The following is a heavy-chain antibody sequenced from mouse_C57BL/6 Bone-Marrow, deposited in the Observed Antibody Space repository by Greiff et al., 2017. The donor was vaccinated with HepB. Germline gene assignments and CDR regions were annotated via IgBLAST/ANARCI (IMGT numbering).Heavy chain of an antibody. D-gene: IGHD2-2*01. Sequence: EVKLQESGGDLVKPGGSLKLSCAASGFTFSSYGMSWVRQTPDKRLEWVATISSGGSYTYYPDSVKGRFTISRDNAKNTLYLQMSSLKSEDTAMYYCARTGGYPFDYWGQGTTLTVSS. CDR2: ISSGGSYT. V-gene: IGHV5-6*01. CDR3: ARTGGYPFDY. J-gene: IGHJ2*01. CDR1: GFTFSSYG.